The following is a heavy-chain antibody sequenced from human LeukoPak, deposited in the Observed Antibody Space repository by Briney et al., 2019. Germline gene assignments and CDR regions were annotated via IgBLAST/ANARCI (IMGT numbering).Heavy chain of an antibody. J-gene: IGHJ4*02. CDR3: ARLFLPYYYDSSGYYEFDY. Sequence: GASLQISCKGSGYSFTSYWIGWVRQMPGKGLEWMGIIYPGDSDTRYSPSFQGQVTISADKSISTAYLQWSSLKASDTAMYYCARLFLPYYYDSSGYYEFDYWGQGTLVTVSS. CDR2: IYPGDSDT. V-gene: IGHV5-51*01. CDR1: GYSFTSYW. D-gene: IGHD3-22*01.